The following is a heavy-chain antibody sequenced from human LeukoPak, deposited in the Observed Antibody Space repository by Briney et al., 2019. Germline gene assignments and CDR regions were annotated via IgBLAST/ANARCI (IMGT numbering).Heavy chain of an antibody. J-gene: IGHJ4*02. CDR1: GYSFTNYA. D-gene: IGHD3-16*02. Sequence: ASVKASCKASGYSFTNYAMNWVRQAPGQGLEWMGWIHPSTGNPAYAQGFSGRFVFSLDTPVTTTYLQISSLKAEDTAVYFCARAFQSLGGLSLPDYWGQGTLVTVSS. V-gene: IGHV7-4-1*02. CDR2: IHPSTGNP. CDR3: ARAFQSLGGLSLPDY.